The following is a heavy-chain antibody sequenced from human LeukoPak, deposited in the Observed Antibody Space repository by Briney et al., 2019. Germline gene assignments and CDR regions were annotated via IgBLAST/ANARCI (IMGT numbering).Heavy chain of an antibody. CDR1: GGTISTYS. D-gene: IGHD2-2*01. J-gene: IGHJ4*02. Sequence: SVKVSCKASGGTISTYSFSWVRQAPGQGLEWMGGIIPSFGATNYAQRFQGRVTITADESTSTAYMELSSLRSEDTAVYYCARDPHCSSTSCYGGSFDYWGQGTLVTVSS. V-gene: IGHV1-69*13. CDR2: IIPSFGAT. CDR3: ARDPHCSSTSCYGGSFDY.